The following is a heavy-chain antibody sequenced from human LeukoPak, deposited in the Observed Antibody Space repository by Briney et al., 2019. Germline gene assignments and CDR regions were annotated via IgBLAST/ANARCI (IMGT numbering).Heavy chain of an antibody. D-gene: IGHD2/OR15-2a*01. CDR1: GFTFSSHW. J-gene: IGHJ4*02. CDR3: ARDGFLRSINAYLDY. V-gene: IGHV3-74*01. Sequence: PGGSLRLSCAASGFTFSSHWMHWVRQGPGKGLAWVGQVKGDGSRANYADAVKGRFTISRDNAKNTLYLEMNSLRADDTAVYYCARDGFLRSINAYLDYWGPGTPVTVSS. CDR2: VKGDGSRA.